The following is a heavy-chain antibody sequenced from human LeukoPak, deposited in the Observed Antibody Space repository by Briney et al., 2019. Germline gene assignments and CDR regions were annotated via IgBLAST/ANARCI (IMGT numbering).Heavy chain of an antibody. CDR1: GFTFSSYA. CDR2: ISGSGGST. V-gene: IGHV3-23*01. J-gene: IGHJ6*02. CDR3: ARDRGTMVRGVMVAYYYYGMDV. Sequence: PGGSLRLSCAASGFTFSSYAMSWVRQAPGKGLEWVSAISGSGGSTYYADSVKGRFTISRDNSKNTLYLQMNSLRAEDTAVYYCARDRGTMVRGVMVAYYYYGMDVWGQGATVTVSS. D-gene: IGHD3-10*01.